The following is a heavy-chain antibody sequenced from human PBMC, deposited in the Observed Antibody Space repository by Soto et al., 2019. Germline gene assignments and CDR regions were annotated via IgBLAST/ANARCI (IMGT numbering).Heavy chain of an antibody. D-gene: IGHD1-1*01. V-gene: IGHV3-11*06. CDR2: SSNSGSFT. CDR3: VRSGDNYNLLDY. CDR1: GFTFSDHY. Sequence: GGSLRLSCAAAGFTFSDHYVSWIRQAPGKGLEWIGYSSNSGSFTRYADSVKGRFSISRDNAKNSLFLQINSLRGDDTAIYYCVRSGDNYNLLDYWGQGTPVTVSS. J-gene: IGHJ4*02.